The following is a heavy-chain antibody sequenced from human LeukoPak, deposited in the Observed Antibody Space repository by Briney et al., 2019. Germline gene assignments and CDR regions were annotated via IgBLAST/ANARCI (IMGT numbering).Heavy chain of an antibody. CDR3: AKFTYYNDSSGIPTVWFDP. CDR2: IYYSGST. V-gene: IGHV4-61*08. Sequence: PSQTLSLTCTVSGGSISSGGYYWSWIRQPPGKGLEWIGYIYYSGSTNYNPSLKSRVTISVDTSKNQFSLKLSSVTAADTAVYYCAKFTYYNDSSGIPTVWFDPWGQGTLVTASS. J-gene: IGHJ5*02. D-gene: IGHD3-22*01. CDR1: GGSISSGGYY.